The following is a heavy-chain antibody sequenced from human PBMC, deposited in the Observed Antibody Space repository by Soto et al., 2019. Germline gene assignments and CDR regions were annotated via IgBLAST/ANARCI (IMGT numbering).Heavy chain of an antibody. J-gene: IGHJ4*02. CDR1: GFTFSNYW. V-gene: IGHV3-74*03. CDR2: VRGDGGVT. D-gene: IGHD6-25*01. Sequence: EVQLVESGGGLIQHGGSLRLSCAAAGFTFSNYWMHWVRQVPGKGLVRVSRVRGDGGVTKYADSVKGRFTISRDNAKNTLYLQMNSLSAEDTAVYYCARALRYDSGAAYWGQGILVTVSS. CDR3: ARALRYDSGAAY.